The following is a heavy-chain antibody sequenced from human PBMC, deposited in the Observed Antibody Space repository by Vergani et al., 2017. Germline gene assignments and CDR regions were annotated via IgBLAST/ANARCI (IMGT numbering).Heavy chain of an antibody. J-gene: IGHJ6*02. Sequence: QVQLQESGPGLVKPSETLSLTCAVYGGSFSGYYWSWIRQPPGKGLEWIGEINHSGSTNYNPSLKSRVTISVDTSKNQFSLKLSSVTAADTAVYYCARDVPYYGMDVWGQGTTVTVSS. V-gene: IGHV4-34*01. CDR2: INHSGST. CDR1: GGSFSGYY. CDR3: ARDVPYYGMDV.